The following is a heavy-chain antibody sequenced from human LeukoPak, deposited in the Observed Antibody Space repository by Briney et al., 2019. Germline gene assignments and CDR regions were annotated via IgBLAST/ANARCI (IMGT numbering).Heavy chain of an antibody. Sequence: PSETLSLTCSVSGNSISSGHYWGWTRQTPGKGLEWIGSIYLSGTTYYNPSLKSRVTISVDTSKNQFSLKLSSVTAADTAVYFCARIFILSGFSFYFDHWGQGTLVTVSS. D-gene: IGHD3-9*01. CDR3: ARIFILSGFSFYFDH. CDR2: IYLSGTT. J-gene: IGHJ4*02. CDR1: GNSISSGHY. V-gene: IGHV4-38-2*02.